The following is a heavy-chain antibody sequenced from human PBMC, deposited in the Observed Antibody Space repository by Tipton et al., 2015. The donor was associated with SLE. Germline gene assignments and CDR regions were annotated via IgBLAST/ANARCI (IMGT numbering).Heavy chain of an antibody. D-gene: IGHD3-10*01. V-gene: IGHV4-4*07. CDR2: VYNSGAS. CDR3: AATYYYSSGRTSFDN. J-gene: IGHJ3*02. CDR1: GGSIGNNQ. Sequence: TLSLTCTVSGGSIGNNQWSWIRQPAGRGLEWVGRVYNSGASRYNPSLKSRVIMSVDTSKNQFSLKLSSVTAADTAVYFCAATYYYSSGRTSFDNWGPGTLVTVSS.